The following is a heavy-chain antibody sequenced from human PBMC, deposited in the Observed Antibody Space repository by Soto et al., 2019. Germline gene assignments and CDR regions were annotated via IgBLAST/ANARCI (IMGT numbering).Heavy chain of an antibody. CDR2: IIPIFGTA. J-gene: IGHJ5*02. CDR3: ARAGIWSGYYLGFNWFDP. D-gene: IGHD3-3*01. Sequence: SVKVSCRASGGAFSSYAISWVRQAPGQGLEWMGGIIPIFGTANYAQKFQGRVTITADESTSTAYMELSSLRSEDTAVYYCARAGIWSGYYLGFNWFDPWGQGTLVTVSS. CDR1: GGAFSSYA. V-gene: IGHV1-69*13.